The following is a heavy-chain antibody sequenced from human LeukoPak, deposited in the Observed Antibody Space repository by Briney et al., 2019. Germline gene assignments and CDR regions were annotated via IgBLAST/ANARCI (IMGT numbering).Heavy chain of an antibody. CDR1: GFTFSSYA. D-gene: IGHD3-10*01. CDR2: ISYDGSNK. Sequence: GGSLRLSCAASGFTFSSYAMHWVRQAPGKGLEWVAVISYDGSNKYYADSVKGRFTISRGNAKNSLYLQMNSLRAEDTAVYCCARARPYGSGRNWFDPWGQGALVTVSS. J-gene: IGHJ5*02. CDR3: ARARPYGSGRNWFDP. V-gene: IGHV3-30-3*01.